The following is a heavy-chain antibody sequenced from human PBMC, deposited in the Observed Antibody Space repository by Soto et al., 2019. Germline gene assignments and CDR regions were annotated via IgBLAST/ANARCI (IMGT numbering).Heavy chain of an antibody. J-gene: IGHJ4*02. CDR2: IWYDGSNK. CDR3: AAATTWNFHFPY. CDR1: GFTISTHG. Sequence: QAQLVESGGGVVQPGTSLRLSCAASGFTISTHGMHWVRQAPGKGLEWLANIWYDGSNKFYAESVKGRFSISKDNSKNTLSLQMSSLRAESTAVYYCAAATTWNFHFPYWGQGTQVTVSS. V-gene: IGHV3-33*03. D-gene: IGHD1-7*01.